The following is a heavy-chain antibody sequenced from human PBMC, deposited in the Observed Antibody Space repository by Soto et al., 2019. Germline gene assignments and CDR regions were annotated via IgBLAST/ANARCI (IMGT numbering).Heavy chain of an antibody. D-gene: IGHD2-2*02. CDR2: ISSSSTYI. V-gene: IGHV3-21*01. CDR3: ARDLPNIPGVAL. Sequence: GGSLRLSCAASGFTFSSYSMNWVRQAPGKGLEWVSSISSSSTYIYYADSVKGRFTISRDNAKNSLYLQMNSLRAEDTAVYYCARDLPNIPGVALWGQGTLVTVSS. CDR1: GFTFSSYS. J-gene: IGHJ4*02.